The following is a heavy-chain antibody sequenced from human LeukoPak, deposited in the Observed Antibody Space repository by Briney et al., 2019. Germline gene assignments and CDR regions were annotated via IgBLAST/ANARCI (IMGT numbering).Heavy chain of an antibody. V-gene: IGHV4-61*02. CDR1: GGSISSGSYY. CDR3: ARGAWLQSH. J-gene: IGHJ4*02. Sequence: SQTLSLTCSVSGGSISSGSYYWSWIRQPAGKGLEWIGRIYTSGSTNYNPSLKSLVTISVDTSKNQFSLKLSSVTAADPAVYYCARGAWLQSHWGQGTLVTVSS. CDR2: IYTSGST. D-gene: IGHD5-24*01.